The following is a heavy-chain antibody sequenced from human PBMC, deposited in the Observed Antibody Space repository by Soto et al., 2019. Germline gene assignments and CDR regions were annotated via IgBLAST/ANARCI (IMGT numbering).Heavy chain of an antibody. CDR3: ARLVRKGYNWFDP. CDR2: IYYSGST. J-gene: IGHJ5*02. CDR1: GGSISSYY. V-gene: IGHV4-59*08. D-gene: IGHD3-10*01. Sequence: SETLSLTCTVSGGSISSYYWSWIRQPPGKGLEWIGYIYYSGSTNYNPSLKSRVTISVDTSKNQFSLKLSSVTAADTAVYYCARLVRKGYNWFDPRGHGTPVTVSS.